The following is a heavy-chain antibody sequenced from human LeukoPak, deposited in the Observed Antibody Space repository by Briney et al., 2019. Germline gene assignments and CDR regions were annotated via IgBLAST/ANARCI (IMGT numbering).Heavy chain of an antibody. J-gene: IGHJ4*02. V-gene: IGHV3-23*01. CDR1: GFTFATYD. CDR3: SQGNWGDD. D-gene: IGHD7-27*01. Sequence: GGSLRLSCAASGFTFATYDMTWVRQAPRKGLEWVSSITRGGDITYYADSVTGRFTISRDNSKNTVYLQMNSLRAEDMAVYYCSQGNWGDDWGQGTLVTVSS. CDR2: ITRGGDIT.